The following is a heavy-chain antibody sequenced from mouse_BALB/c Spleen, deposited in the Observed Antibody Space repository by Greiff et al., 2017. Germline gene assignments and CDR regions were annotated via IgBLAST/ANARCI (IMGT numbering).Heavy chain of an antibody. CDR3: ARENYRYDWFAY. CDR2: INPNNGGT. Sequence: VQLQQSGPELVKPGASVKIPCKASGYTFTDYNMDWVKQSHGKSLEWIGDINPNNGGTIYNQKFKGKATLTVDKSSSTAYMELRSLTSEDTAVYYCARENYRYDWFAYWGQGTLVTVSA. CDR1: GYTFTDYN. D-gene: IGHD2-14*01. V-gene: IGHV1-18*01. J-gene: IGHJ3*01.